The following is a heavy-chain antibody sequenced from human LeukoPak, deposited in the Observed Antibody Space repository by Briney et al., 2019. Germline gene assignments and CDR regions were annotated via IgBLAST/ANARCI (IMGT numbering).Heavy chain of an antibody. CDR3: ATSESQTRFDY. CDR1: GYRFTTYW. J-gene: IGHJ4*02. CDR2: FFPGDSDS. Sequence: ESLKISCKGSGYRFTTYWIGWVRQLPGKGLEWMGIFFPGDSDSSYSPSFQGQVTISADKSFNTAYLQWSSLKASDTAMYYCATSESQTRFDYWGQGTLVTVSS. V-gene: IGHV5-51*01. D-gene: IGHD1/OR15-1a*01.